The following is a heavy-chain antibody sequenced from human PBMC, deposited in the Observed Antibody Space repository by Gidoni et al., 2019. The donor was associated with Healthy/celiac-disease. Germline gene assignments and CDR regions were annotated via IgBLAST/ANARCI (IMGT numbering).Heavy chain of an antibody. CDR3: AKVSPEYAFDI. CDR1: GFTFSSYA. V-gene: IGHV3-23*01. D-gene: IGHD3-10*01. Sequence: EVQLLESGGGLVQPVGSLRLSCSASGFTFSSYAMSWVSQAPGKWLEWVLAISGSGGSTYYADYVKGRFTISRDNSKNTLYLQMNSLRAEDTAVYYCAKVSPEYAFDIWGQGTMVTVSS. J-gene: IGHJ3*02. CDR2: ISGSGGST.